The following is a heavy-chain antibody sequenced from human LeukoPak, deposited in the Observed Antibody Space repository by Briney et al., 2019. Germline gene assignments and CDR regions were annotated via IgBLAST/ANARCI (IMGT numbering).Heavy chain of an antibody. J-gene: IGHJ4*02. V-gene: IGHV4-4*07. CDR1: GVSITNYY. CDR2: VNTSGTT. CDR3: ARAPSYDSTKLDY. Sequence: SETLSLTCTVSGVSITNYYWTWVRQPAGKGLEWVGRVNTSGTTKYNPSLKSRVTMSLDTSKNQFSLKLSSVTAADTAVYYCARAPSYDSTKLDYWGQGTLVTVSS. D-gene: IGHD3-22*01.